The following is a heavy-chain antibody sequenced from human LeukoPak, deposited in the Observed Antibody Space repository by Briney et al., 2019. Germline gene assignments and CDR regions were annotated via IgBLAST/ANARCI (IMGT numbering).Heavy chain of an antibody. CDR1: GYTFTGYY. Sequence: GASVKVSCKASGYTFTGYYMHWVRQAPGQGLEWMGQINPNSGGTNYAQKFQGRVTMTRDTSISTAYMELSGLRSDHTAVYYCAGERWRGRSTSPDYWGQGTLVTVSS. D-gene: IGHD1-1*01. CDR3: AGERWRGRSTSPDY. CDR2: INPNSGGT. V-gene: IGHV1-2*06. J-gene: IGHJ4*02.